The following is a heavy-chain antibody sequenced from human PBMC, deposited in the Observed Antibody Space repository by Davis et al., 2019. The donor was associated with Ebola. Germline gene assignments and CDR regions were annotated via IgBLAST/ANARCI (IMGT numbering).Heavy chain of an antibody. CDR3: ARKTDYSSAEDAFDI. D-gene: IGHD6-19*01. CDR1: GFTFSSYS. Sequence: GGSLRLSCAASGFTFSSYSMNWVRQAPGKGLEWVSSISSSSSYIYYADSVKGRFTISRDNAKNTLYLQMNSLTAEDTAVYYCARKTDYSSAEDAFDIWGQGTMVTVSS. V-gene: IGHV3-21*01. CDR2: ISSSSSYI. J-gene: IGHJ3*02.